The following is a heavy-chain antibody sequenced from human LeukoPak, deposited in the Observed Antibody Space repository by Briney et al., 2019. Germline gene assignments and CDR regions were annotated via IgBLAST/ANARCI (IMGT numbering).Heavy chain of an antibody. Sequence: PGGSLRLSCSAPGFTFSSYAMHWVRQAPGKGLEYVSAISSNGGSTYYADSVKGRFTISRDNSKNTLYLQMSSLRAEDTAVYYCVGSYGDYVGDAFDIWGQGTMVTVSS. V-gene: IGHV3-64D*06. J-gene: IGHJ3*02. CDR3: VGSYGDYVGDAFDI. CDR2: ISSNGGST. D-gene: IGHD4-17*01. CDR1: GFTFSSYA.